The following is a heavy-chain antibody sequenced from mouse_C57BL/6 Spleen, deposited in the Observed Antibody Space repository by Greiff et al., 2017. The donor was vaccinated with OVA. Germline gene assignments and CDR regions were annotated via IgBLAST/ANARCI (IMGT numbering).Heavy chain of an antibody. CDR3: TRENHSPYYDYDGFAY. D-gene: IGHD2-4*01. V-gene: IGHV1-15*01. CDR2: IDPETGGT. CDR1: GYTFTDYE. J-gene: IGHJ3*01. Sequence: VQLQQSGAELVRPGASVTLSCKASGYTFTDYEMHWVKQTPVHGLEWIGAIDPETGGTAYNQKFKGKAILTADKSSSTAYMELRSLTSEDSAVYYCTRENHSPYYDYDGFAYWGQGTLVTVSA.